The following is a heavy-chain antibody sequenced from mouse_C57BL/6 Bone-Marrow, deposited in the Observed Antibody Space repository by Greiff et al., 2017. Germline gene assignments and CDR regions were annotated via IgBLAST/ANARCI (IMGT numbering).Heavy chain of an antibody. CDR3: ATITTVVRNAMDY. J-gene: IGHJ4*01. D-gene: IGHD1-1*01. CDR2: IWTGGGT. CDR1: GFSLTSYA. V-gene: IGHV2-9-1*01. Sequence: VKLVESGPGLVAPSQSLSITCTVSGFSLTSYAISWVRQPPGKGLEWLGVIWTGGGTNYNSALKSRLSISKDNSKSQVFLKMNSLQTDDTARYYCATITTVVRNAMDYWGQGTSVTVSS.